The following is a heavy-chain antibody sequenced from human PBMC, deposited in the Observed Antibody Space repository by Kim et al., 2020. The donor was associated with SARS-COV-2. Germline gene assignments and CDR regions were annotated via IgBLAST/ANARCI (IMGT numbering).Heavy chain of an antibody. D-gene: IGHD3-10*01. V-gene: IGHV4-39*01. CDR3: ARLSLLFRGYGSGIGAFDI. J-gene: IGHJ3*02. Sequence: SRVTISVATSKNQFSLKLSSVTAADTAVYYCARLSLLFRGYGSGIGAFDIWGQGTMVTVSS.